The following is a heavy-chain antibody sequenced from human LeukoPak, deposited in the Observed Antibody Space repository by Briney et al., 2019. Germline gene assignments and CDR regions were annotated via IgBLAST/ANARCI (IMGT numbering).Heavy chain of an antibody. CDR1: GFTFSSYD. CDR2: IGTAGDT. Sequence: GGSLRLSCAASGFTFSSYDMHWVRQATGKGLEWVSAIGTAGDTYYPGSVKGRFTISRENAKNSLYLQMNSLRAGDTAVYYCARAPYVIHGGSGWVFDYWGQGTLVTVSS. D-gene: IGHD6-19*01. J-gene: IGHJ4*02. V-gene: IGHV3-13*01. CDR3: ARAPYVIHGGSGWVFDY.